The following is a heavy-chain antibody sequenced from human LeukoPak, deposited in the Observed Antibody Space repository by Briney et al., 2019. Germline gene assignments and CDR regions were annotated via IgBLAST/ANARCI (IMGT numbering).Heavy chain of an antibody. CDR1: GYTFTSYD. CDR3: AREGGVTYCTNGVCHLDY. Sequence: GASVKVSCKASGYTFTSYDINWVRQATGQGLEWMGWVNPNSGNTGYAQKFQGRVTITRNTSISTAYMELSSLRSEDTAVYYCAREGGVTYCTNGVCHLDYWGQGTLVTVSS. CDR2: VNPNSGNT. V-gene: IGHV1-8*03. D-gene: IGHD2-8*01. J-gene: IGHJ4*02.